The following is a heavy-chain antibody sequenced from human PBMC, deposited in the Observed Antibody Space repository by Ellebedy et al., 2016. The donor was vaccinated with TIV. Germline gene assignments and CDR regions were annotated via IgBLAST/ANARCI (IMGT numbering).Heavy chain of an antibody. CDR1: GFSFRSYW. Sequence: GGSLRLSCIASGFSFRSYWMSWVRQAPGKRLEWVANLRQDGDAKYYVDSVKGRFTISRDNAKNSLYLQLNSLRVEDTAVYFCARRGSYGDYAVQVNNWFDRWGQGTLVTV. V-gene: IGHV3-7*01. CDR3: ARRGSYGDYAVQVNNWFDR. J-gene: IGHJ5*02. CDR2: LRQDGDAK. D-gene: IGHD4-17*01.